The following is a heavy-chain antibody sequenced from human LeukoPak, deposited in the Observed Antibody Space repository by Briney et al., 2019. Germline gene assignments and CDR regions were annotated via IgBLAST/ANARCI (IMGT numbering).Heavy chain of an antibody. Sequence: SETLSLTCAVYGGSFTKHQWSWIRQPPGKGLEWIGAINDGGSTNYNPSLKSRVTISTDMSKNQFSLKLSSVTAADTAVYYCARGITMVDYWGQGTLVTVSS. CDR3: ARGITMVDY. CDR1: GGSFTKHQ. D-gene: IGHD3-10*01. V-gene: IGHV4-34*01. J-gene: IGHJ4*02. CDR2: INDGGST.